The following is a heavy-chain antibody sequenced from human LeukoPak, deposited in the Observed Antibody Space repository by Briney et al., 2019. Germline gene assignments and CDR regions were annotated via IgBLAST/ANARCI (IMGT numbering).Heavy chain of an antibody. J-gene: IGHJ5*02. V-gene: IGHV4-39*07. D-gene: IGHD3-10*01. Sequence: SETLSLTCTVSGGSISSSSYYWGWIRQPPGKGLEWIGSIYYSGSTYYNPSLKSRVTISVDTSKNQFSLKLSSVTAADTAVYYCATASGSYYNVTTAVNWFDPWGQGTLVTVSS. CDR3: ATASGSYYNVTTAVNWFDP. CDR1: GGSISSSSYY. CDR2: IYYSGST.